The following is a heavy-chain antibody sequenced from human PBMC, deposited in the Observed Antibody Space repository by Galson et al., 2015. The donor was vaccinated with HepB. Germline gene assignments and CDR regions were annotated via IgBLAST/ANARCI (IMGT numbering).Heavy chain of an antibody. CDR1: GGSISSYY. J-gene: IGHJ4*02. CDR2: IYYSGST. CDR3: ARNLGYCSGGSCYDSYYFDY. Sequence: LSLTCTVSGGSISSYYWSWIRQPPGKGLEWIGYIYYSGSTNYNPSLKSRVTISVDTSKNQFSLKLSSVTAADTAVYYCARNLGYCSGGSCYDSYYFDYWGQGTLVTVSS. V-gene: IGHV4-59*01. D-gene: IGHD2-15*01.